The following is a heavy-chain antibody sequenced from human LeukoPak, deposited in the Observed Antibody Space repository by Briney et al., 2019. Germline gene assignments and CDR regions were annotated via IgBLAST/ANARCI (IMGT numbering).Heavy chain of an antibody. CDR1: GFTFSRFA. D-gene: IGHD3-3*01. V-gene: IGHV3-23*01. CDR2: IGGSGTST. Sequence: PGGSLRLSCAASGFTFSRFAMSWVRQAPGKGLEWVSSIGGSGTSTYYADAVKGRFTISRDNSKNTLYLQMNSPRANDTAIYYCAKSGEVDIKIFVWGQGTLVTVSS. CDR3: AKSGEVDIKIFV. J-gene: IGHJ4*02.